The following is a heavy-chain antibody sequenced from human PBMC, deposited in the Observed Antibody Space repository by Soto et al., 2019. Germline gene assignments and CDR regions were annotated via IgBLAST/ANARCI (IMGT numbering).Heavy chain of an antibody. J-gene: IGHJ4*02. V-gene: IGHV4-59*01. CDR3: ARGLRFLEEAY. CDR1: GGSISSYY. Sequence: ETLSLTCTVSGGSISSYYWSWIRQPPGKGLEWIGYIYYSGSTNYNPSLKSRVTISVDTSKNQFSLKLTSVTAADTAVYYCARGLRFLEEAYWGQGTLVTVSS. D-gene: IGHD3-3*01. CDR2: IYYSGST.